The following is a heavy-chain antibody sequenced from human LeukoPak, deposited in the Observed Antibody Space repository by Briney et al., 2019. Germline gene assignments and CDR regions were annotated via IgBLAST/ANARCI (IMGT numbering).Heavy chain of an antibody. CDR2: IYPGDSDT. Sequence: GESLKISCKGSGYRFTSYWIGWVRQMPGKGLEWMGIIYPGDSDTRYSPSFQGQVTISADKSISTASLQWSSLKASDTAMYYWARHAGDSSGYYYDAFDIWGQGTMVTVSS. V-gene: IGHV5-51*01. D-gene: IGHD3-22*01. CDR1: GYRFTSYW. J-gene: IGHJ3*02. CDR3: ARHAGDSSGYYYDAFDI.